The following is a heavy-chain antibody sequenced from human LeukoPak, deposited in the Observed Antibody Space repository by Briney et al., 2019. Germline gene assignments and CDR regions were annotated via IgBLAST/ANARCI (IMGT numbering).Heavy chain of an antibody. J-gene: IGHJ6*03. D-gene: IGHD3-10*01. CDR2: IYTSGST. Sequence: SETLSLTRTVSGGSISSYYWRWLGQPAGKGLEWIGRIYTSGSTNYNPSLRSRVTMSVDTSNNQFSLKLSSVTAAGTAVYYCARGIRDTPEYYMDVWGKGTTVTVSS. V-gene: IGHV4-4*07. CDR1: GGSISSYY. CDR3: ARGIRDTPEYYMDV.